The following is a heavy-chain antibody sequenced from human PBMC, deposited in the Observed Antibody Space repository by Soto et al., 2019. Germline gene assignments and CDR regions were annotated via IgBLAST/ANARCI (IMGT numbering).Heavy chain of an antibody. CDR1: GFTFSSYG. J-gene: IGHJ6*02. Sequence: LRLSCAASGFTFSSYGMHWVRQAPGKGLEWVAVIWYDGSNKYYADSAKGRFTISRDNSKNTLYLQMNSLRAEDTAVYYCARERHGMDVWGQGTTVTVSS. V-gene: IGHV3-33*01. CDR3: ARERHGMDV. CDR2: IWYDGSNK.